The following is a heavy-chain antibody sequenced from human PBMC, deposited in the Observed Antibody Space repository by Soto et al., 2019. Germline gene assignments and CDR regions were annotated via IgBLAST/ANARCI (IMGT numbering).Heavy chain of an antibody. CDR1: GGTLSSYA. CDR3: ASGTPYDFWSGYALRY. J-gene: IGHJ1*01. D-gene: IGHD3-3*01. CDR2: IIPIFGTA. Sequence: ASVKVSCKASGGTLSSYAISWVRQAPGQGLEWMGGIIPIFGTANYAQKFQGRVTITADESTSTAYMELSSLRSEDTAVYYCASGTPYDFWSGYALRYWGQGTLFTLSS. V-gene: IGHV1-69*13.